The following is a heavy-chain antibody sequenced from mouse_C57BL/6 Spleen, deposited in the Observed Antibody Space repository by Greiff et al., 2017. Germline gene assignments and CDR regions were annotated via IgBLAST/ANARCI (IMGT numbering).Heavy chain of an antibody. Sequence: QVQLQQPGAELVMPGASVKLSCKASGYTFTSYWMHWVKQRPGQGLEWIGEIDPSDSYTNYNQKFKGKSTLTVDKSSSTAYMQLSSLTSEDSAVYYCARGDYGNCFAYWGQGTLVTVSA. V-gene: IGHV1-69*01. D-gene: IGHD2-1*01. CDR1: GYTFTSYW. J-gene: IGHJ3*01. CDR3: ARGDYGNCFAY. CDR2: IDPSDSYT.